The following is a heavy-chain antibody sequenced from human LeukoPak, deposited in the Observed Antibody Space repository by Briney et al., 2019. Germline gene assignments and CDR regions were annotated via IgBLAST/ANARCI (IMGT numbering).Heavy chain of an antibody. CDR1: GYTFTSYG. CDR2: ISAYNGNT. Sequence: ASVKVSCKASGYTFTSYGISWVRQAPGQGLEWMGWISAYNGNTNYAQKLQGRVTMTTDTSTSTAYMELRSLRSDDTAVYYCARDVPFIVVVPSGEGYGMDVWGQGTTVTVSS. CDR3: ARDVPFIVVVPSGEGYGMDV. J-gene: IGHJ6*02. V-gene: IGHV1-18*01. D-gene: IGHD2-2*01.